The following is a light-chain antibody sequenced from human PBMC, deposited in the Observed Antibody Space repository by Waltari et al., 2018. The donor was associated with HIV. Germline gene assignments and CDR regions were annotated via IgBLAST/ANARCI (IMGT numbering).Light chain of an antibody. CDR1: SNDIGSYTF. CDR3: VSYTEKDTFLL. Sequence: QSALTQPPSASASPGQSVAISCTGSSNDIGSYTFVSSYQHHPGKAPKLLIYDVTRRPPGIPDRFSGTKSGYTASLTVSDLQVEDEADYYCVSYTEKDTFLLFGGGTKLAV. J-gene: IGLJ2*01. V-gene: IGLV2-8*01. CDR2: DVT.